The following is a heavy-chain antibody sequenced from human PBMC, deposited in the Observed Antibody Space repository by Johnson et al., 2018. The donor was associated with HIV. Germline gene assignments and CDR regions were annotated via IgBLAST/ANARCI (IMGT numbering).Heavy chain of an antibody. CDR3: ARGPGYCSCAVWLDDVADI. CDR2: IGTAGDT. CDR1: GFTFSSYD. V-gene: IGHV3-13*01. J-gene: IGHJ3*02. Sequence: VQLVESGGGVVQPGRSLRLSCAASGFTFSSYDMHWVRQATGKGLEWVSAIGTAGDTYYPGSVKGRFTISRENAKNSLYLQMNSLRAGDTAVYYCARGPGYCSCAVWLDDVADIWGQGTMVTVSS. D-gene: IGHD2-15*01.